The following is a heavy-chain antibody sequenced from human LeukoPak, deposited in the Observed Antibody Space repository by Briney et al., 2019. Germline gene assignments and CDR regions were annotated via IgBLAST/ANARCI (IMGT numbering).Heavy chain of an antibody. D-gene: IGHD2-21*01. V-gene: IGHV3-30*02. CDR3: AKDGYAYCGGDCYSLPLGGAFDI. Sequence: PGGSLRLSCAASGFTFSSYGMHWVRQAPGKGLEWVAVIWYGGSNKYYADSVRGRFTISRDNSKNTLYLQMNSLRAEDTAVYYCAKDGYAYCGGDCYSLPLGGAFDIWGQGTMVTVSS. CDR1: GFTFSSYG. J-gene: IGHJ3*02. CDR2: IWYGGSNK.